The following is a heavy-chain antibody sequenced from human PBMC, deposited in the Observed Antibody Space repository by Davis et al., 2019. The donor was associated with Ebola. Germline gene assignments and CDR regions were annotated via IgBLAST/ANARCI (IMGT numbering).Heavy chain of an antibody. CDR2: INPSGGST. V-gene: IGHV1-46*01. D-gene: IGHD3-22*01. Sequence: ASVTVSCKASGYTFTSYYMHWVRQAPGQGLEWMGIINPSGGSTSYAQKFQGRVTMTRNTSISTAYMELSSLRSEDTAVYYCARGRGHYESSGGDFWGQGTLVTVSS. J-gene: IGHJ4*02. CDR1: GYTFTSYY. CDR3: ARGRGHYESSGGDF.